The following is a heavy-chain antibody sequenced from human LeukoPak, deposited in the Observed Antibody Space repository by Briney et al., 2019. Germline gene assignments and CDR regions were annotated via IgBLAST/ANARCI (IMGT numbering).Heavy chain of an antibody. CDR3: GRGVLGLRWSTPGFDI. J-gene: IGHJ3*02. CDR2: INHIRST. V-gene: IGHV4-34*01. D-gene: IGHD5-24*01. Sequence: SETLSLTCAVYGGSFSAYYWTWIRQPPGKGLEWIGEINHIRSTHYNPSLKSPVTISVDTSKNQFSLKLRSVTDADEAVYYCGRGVLGLRWSTPGFDIWGQGTMVTVSS. CDR1: GGSFSAYY.